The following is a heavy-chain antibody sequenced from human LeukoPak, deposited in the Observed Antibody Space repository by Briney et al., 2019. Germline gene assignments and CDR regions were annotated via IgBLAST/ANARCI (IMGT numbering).Heavy chain of an antibody. Sequence: SETLSLTCTVSGGSISSYYWSWIRQPAGKGLEWIGTIYHRGNTYYNPSLMSRVTISLDTSKNQFSLRLTSVTAADTALYYCAREVESWFGDLLSYFDSWGQGTQVTVSS. CDR3: AREVESWFGDLLSYFDS. V-gene: IGHV4-4*07. CDR1: GGSISSYY. D-gene: IGHD3-10*01. J-gene: IGHJ4*02. CDR2: IYHRGNT.